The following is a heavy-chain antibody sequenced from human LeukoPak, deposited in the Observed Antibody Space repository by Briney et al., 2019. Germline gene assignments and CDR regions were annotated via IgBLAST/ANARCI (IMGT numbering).Heavy chain of an antibody. Sequence: GESLKISCKGSGYSFTSYWIGWVRQMPRKGLEWMGIIYPGDSDTRYSPSFQGQVTISADKSISTAYLQWSSLKASDTAMYYCARHYSIVGGSYGKMVRVAFDIWGQGTMVTVSS. CDR3: ARHYSIVGGSYGKMVRVAFDI. V-gene: IGHV5-51*01. CDR1: GYSFTSYW. CDR2: IYPGDSDT. J-gene: IGHJ3*02. D-gene: IGHD1-26*01.